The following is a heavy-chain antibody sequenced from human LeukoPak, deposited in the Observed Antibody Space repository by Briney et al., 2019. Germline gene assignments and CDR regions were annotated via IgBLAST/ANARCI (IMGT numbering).Heavy chain of an antibody. CDR3: ARDKGGLRGYYYYYGMDV. CDR2: IYYSGST. Sequence: SETLSLTCTVSGGSISSYYWSWIRQPPGKGLEWIGYIYYSGSTNYNPSLKSRVTISVDTSKNQSSLKLSSVTAADTAVYYCARDKGGLRGYYYYYGMDVWGQGTTVTVSS. V-gene: IGHV4-59*01. J-gene: IGHJ6*02. CDR1: GGSISSYY. D-gene: IGHD3-16*01.